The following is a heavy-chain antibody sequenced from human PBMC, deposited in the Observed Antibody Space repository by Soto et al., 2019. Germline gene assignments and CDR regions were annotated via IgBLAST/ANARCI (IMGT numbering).Heavy chain of an antibody. J-gene: IGHJ6*02. D-gene: IGHD3-16*02. CDR3: ARGVRDGYYGMDV. V-gene: IGHV4-4*07. Sequence: QAQLQESGPGLVKPSETLSLTCSVSGGSFSSYYWTWIRQPAGKGLEWIGRIYTNGNANYNPSLKSRVTMSADTSKNQFSLRLRSVTAEDTAVYYCARGVRDGYYGMDVWGPGATVTVSS. CDR2: IYTNGNA. CDR1: GGSFSSYY.